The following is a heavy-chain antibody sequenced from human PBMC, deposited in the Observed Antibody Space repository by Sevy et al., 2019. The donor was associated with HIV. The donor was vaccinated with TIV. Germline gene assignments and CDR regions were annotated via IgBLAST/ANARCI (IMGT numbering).Heavy chain of an antibody. D-gene: IGHD3-3*01. CDR3: ERERGVVINFLRGAFDI. Sequence: ASVKVSCKASGYTFTSYYIHWVRQAPGQGLEWMGLINPSGGTTTYARKFQGRVTMTRDTSTSTVYMELSSLRYEDTAVYYCERERGVVINFLRGAFDIWGQGTMVTVSS. J-gene: IGHJ3*02. CDR1: GYTFTSYY. V-gene: IGHV1-46*01. CDR2: INPSGGTT.